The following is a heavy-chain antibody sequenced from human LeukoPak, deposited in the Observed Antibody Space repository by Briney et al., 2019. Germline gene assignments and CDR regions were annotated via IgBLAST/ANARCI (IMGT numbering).Heavy chain of an antibody. CDR3: ARAGTIAARGYYYYYYYMDV. CDR1: GGSISSYY. CDR2: IYTSGST. Sequence: SETLSLTCTVSGGSISSYYWSWIRQPAGKGLEWIGRIYTSGSTNYNPSLKSRVTMSVDTAKNQFSLKLSSVTAADTAVYCCARAGTIAARGYYYYYYYMDVWGKGTTVTVSS. J-gene: IGHJ6*03. V-gene: IGHV4-4*07. D-gene: IGHD6-6*01.